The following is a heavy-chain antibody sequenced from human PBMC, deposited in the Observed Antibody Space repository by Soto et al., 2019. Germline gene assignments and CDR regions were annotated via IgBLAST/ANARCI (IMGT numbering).Heavy chain of an antibody. V-gene: IGHV4-59*01. CDR3: ARENYDSSGYYSTYYFDY. D-gene: IGHD3-22*01. Sequence: KTSETLSLTCTVSGGSISSYYWSWIRQPPGKGLEWIGYIYYSGSTNYNPSLKSRVTISVDTSKNQFSLKLSSVTAADTAVYYCARENYDSSGYYSTYYFDYWGQGTLVTVSS. CDR1: GGSISSYY. CDR2: IYYSGST. J-gene: IGHJ4*02.